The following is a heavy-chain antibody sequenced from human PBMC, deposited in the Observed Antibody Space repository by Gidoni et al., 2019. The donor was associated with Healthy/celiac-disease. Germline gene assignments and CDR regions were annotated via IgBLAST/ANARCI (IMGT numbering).Heavy chain of an antibody. D-gene: IGHD4-17*01. V-gene: IGHV3-21*01. CDR1: GFTFSSYR. Sequence: EVQLVESGGGLVKPGGSLRLSCAASGFTFSSYRLNWVRQAPGKGLGGFSSISSSSSYIYYADSVKGRFTISRDNAKNSLYLQMNSLRAEDTAVYYCARDSDYGDYVGYYYYYGMDVWGQGTTVTVSS. J-gene: IGHJ6*02. CDR3: ARDSDYGDYVGYYYYYGMDV. CDR2: ISSSSSYI.